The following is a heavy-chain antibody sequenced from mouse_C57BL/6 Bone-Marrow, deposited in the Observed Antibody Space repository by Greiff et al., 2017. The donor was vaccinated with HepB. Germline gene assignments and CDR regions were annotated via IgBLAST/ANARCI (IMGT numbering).Heavy chain of an antibody. J-gene: IGHJ2*01. CDR2: ISNGGGST. Sequence: EVKLMESGGGLVQPGGSLKLSCAASGFTFSDYYMYWVRQTPEKRLEWVAYISNGGGSTYYPDTVKGRFTISRDNAKNTLYLQMRRLKSEDTAMYYCARLGVLPFDYWGQGTTLTVSS. CDR3: ARLGVLPFDY. CDR1: GFTFSDYY. V-gene: IGHV5-12*01. D-gene: IGHD5-1*01.